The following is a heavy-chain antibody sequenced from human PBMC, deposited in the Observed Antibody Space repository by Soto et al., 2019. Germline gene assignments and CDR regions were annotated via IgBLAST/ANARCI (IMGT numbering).Heavy chain of an antibody. Sequence: GGSLRLSCAASGFTFSSYAMSWVRQAPGKGLEWVSAISGSGGSTYYADSVKGRFTISRDNSKNTLYLQMNSLRAEDTAVYYCAIRALGVVIIGYYYMDVWGKGTTVTVSS. V-gene: IGHV3-23*01. CDR2: ISGSGGST. CDR1: GFTFSSYA. CDR3: AIRALGVVIIGYYYMDV. D-gene: IGHD3-3*01. J-gene: IGHJ6*03.